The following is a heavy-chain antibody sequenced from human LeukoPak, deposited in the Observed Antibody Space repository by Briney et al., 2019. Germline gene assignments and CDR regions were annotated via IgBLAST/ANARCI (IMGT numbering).Heavy chain of an antibody. D-gene: IGHD1-26*01. CDR3: AVVGATVVDY. CDR1: GFTFSSYS. CDR2: ISSSSSYI. Sequence: PGGSLRLSCAASGFTFSSYSMNWVRQAPGKGLGWVSSISSSSSYIYYADSVKGRFTISRDNAKNSLYLQMNSLRAEDTAVYYCAVVGATVVDYWGQGTLVTVSS. J-gene: IGHJ4*02. V-gene: IGHV3-21*01.